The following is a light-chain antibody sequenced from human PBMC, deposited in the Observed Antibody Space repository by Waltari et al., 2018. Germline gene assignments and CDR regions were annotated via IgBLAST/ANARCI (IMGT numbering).Light chain of an antibody. CDR2: EVS. Sequence: QSALTQPASVSVSPGQSITISCTGTSSDVGGYNSVSWYQQHPGKAPKLMIYEVSNRPSGVSNRFSGSKSGNTASLTISGLQAEDEADYYCSSYTSSSTVYVFGTGTKVTVL. CDR3: SSYTSSSTVYV. V-gene: IGLV2-14*01. CDR1: SSDVGGYNS. J-gene: IGLJ1*01.